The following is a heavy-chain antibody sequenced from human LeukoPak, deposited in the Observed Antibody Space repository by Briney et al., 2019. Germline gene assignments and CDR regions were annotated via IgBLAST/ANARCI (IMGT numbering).Heavy chain of an antibody. Sequence: GGSLRLSCAVSGFTFGNYAMSWVRQAPGKGLEWVSGITGSGGSTYHADSVKGRFTISRDNSKNTLYLQMSSPRAEDSAMYYCAKGSSSGRPYYFDFWGQGILVTVSS. CDR2: ITGSGGST. V-gene: IGHV3-23*01. CDR1: GFTFGNYA. CDR3: AKGSSSGRPYYFDF. J-gene: IGHJ4*02.